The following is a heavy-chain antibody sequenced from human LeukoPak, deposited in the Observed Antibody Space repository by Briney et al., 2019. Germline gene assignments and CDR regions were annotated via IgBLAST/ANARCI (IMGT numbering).Heavy chain of an antibody. CDR3: ARCLDFWSGYYNWFDP. J-gene: IGHJ5*02. CDR2: IKQDGSEK. Sequence: EGSLRLSCAASGFTFSSYWMSWVRQAPGKGLEWVANIKQDGSEKYYVDSVKGRFTISRDNAKNSLYLQMNSLRAEDTAVYYCARCLDFWSGYYNWFDPWGQGTLVTVSS. CDR1: GFTFSSYW. D-gene: IGHD3-3*01. V-gene: IGHV3-7*01.